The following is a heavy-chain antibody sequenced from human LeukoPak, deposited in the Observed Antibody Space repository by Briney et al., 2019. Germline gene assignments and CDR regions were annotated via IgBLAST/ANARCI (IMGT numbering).Heavy chain of an antibody. V-gene: IGHV1-46*01. J-gene: IGHJ4*02. CDR2: ISPSGGST. CDR1: GYTFTSYY. Sequence: ASVKVSCKASGYTFTSYYMHWVRQAPGQGLEWMGIISPSGGSTSYAQKFQGRVTMTRDTSTSTVYMELSSLRSEDTAVYYCARGVAVLLWFGELWDWGQGTLVTVSS. D-gene: IGHD3-10*01. CDR3: ARGVAVLLWFGELWD.